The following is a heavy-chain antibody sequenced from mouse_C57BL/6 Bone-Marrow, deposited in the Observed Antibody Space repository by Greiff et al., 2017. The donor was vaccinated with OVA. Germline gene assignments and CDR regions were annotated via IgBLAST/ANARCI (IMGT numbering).Heavy chain of an antibody. CDR2: IRSKSSNYAT. D-gene: IGHD2-3*01. V-gene: IGHV10-3*01. CDR1: GFTFNTYA. Sequence: EVQVVESGGGLVQPKGSLKLSCAASGFTFNTYAMHWVRQAPGKGLEWVARIRSKSSNYATYYADSVKDRFTISRDDSQSMLYLQMNNLKTEDTAMYYCVRAPIYEGYWSFAYWGQGTLVTVSA. CDR3: VRAPIYEGYWSFAY. J-gene: IGHJ3*01.